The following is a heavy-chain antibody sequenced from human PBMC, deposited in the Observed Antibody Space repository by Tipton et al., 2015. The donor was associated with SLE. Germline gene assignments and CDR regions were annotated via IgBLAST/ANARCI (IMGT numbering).Heavy chain of an antibody. V-gene: IGHV4-38-2*01. CDR2: ISHSGSP. CDR3: ASLSPYRPYGDYVCY. CDR1: GYSLSSGYY. D-gene: IGHD4-17*01. Sequence: TLSLTCAVSGYSLSSGYYWGWFRPPPGKGLEWIGSISHSGSPYYNPPPKSRVTISVDTSKNQFSLKLSSVTAADTAVYYFASLSPYRPYGDYVCYWGQGTLVTVSS. J-gene: IGHJ4*02.